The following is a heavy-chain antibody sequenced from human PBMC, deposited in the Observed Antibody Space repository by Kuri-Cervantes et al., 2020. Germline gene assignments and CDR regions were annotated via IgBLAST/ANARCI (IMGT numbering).Heavy chain of an antibody. J-gene: IGHJ4*02. CDR3: AKGVGQQLVYDY. D-gene: IGHD6-13*01. CDR1: GITFRNYA. Sequence: GESLKISCAASGITFRNYAMSWVRQTPGKGLDWVSGISGSGGGTYYADSVKGRFTISRDNSKNTLYLQMNTLRAEDTAIYYCAKGVGQQLVYDYWGQGTLVTVSS. V-gene: IGHV3-23*01. CDR2: ISGSGGGT.